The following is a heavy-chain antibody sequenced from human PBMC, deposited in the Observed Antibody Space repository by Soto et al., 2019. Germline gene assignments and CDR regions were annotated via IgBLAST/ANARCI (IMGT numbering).Heavy chain of an antibody. CDR2: IIGSGGST. CDR1: GFTFSSYA. J-gene: IGHJ5*02. CDR3: AKGGDYFGSGETRLNWFDP. V-gene: IGHV3-23*01. Sequence: PGGSLRLSCAASGFTFSSYAMNWVRQAPGKGLEWVSTIIGSGGSTYYADSVKGRFTISRDNSKNTLYLQMNSLRAEDTAVYYCAKGGDYFGSGETRLNWFDPWGQGTLVTVSS. D-gene: IGHD3-10*01.